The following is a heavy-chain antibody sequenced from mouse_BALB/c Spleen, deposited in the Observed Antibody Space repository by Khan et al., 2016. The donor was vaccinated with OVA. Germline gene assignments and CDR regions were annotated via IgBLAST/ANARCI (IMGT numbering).Heavy chain of an antibody. V-gene: IGHV3-6*02. CDR3: ARGGSSGPAWFAD. D-gene: IGHD3-1*01. J-gene: IGHJ3*01. Sequence: EVKLEESGPGLVKPSQSLSPTCSVTGYSITSGYFWNWIRQFPGTKLEWMGYIRYDGDSNYHPSLKNRISITRDTSKNHFFLKLNSVTPEDTATYDCARGGSSGPAWFADWGQGTLVTVSA. CDR1: GYSITSGYF. CDR2: IRYDGDS.